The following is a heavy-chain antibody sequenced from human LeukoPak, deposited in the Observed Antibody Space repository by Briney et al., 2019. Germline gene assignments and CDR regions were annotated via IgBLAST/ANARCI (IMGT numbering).Heavy chain of an antibody. CDR2: IYHSEST. J-gene: IGHJ4*02. CDR3: ARVFGSGSYFGEFDY. D-gene: IGHD3-10*01. V-gene: IGHV4-34*01. Sequence: NASETLSLTCAVYGGSFSGYYWSWIRQPPGKGLEWIGEIYHSESTNYNPSLKSRVTISVDTSKNQFSLKLSSVTAADTAVYYCARVFGSGSYFGEFDYWGQGTLVTVSS. CDR1: GGSFSGYY.